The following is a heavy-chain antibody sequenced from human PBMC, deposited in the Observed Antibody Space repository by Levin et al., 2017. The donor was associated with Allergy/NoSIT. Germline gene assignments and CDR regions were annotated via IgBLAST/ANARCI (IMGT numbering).Heavy chain of an antibody. CDR3: ARDGEGERRPLYHYGMDV. Sequence: GSLRLSCTVSGGSISSYYWCWIRQPPGKGLEWIGYISYSGSTNYNPSLKSRVTISADTSKNQFSLKLSSVSAADTAVYFCARDGEGERRPLYHYGMDVWGQGTTVTVSS. D-gene: IGHD1-1*01. J-gene: IGHJ6*02. CDR1: GGSISSYY. CDR2: ISYSGST. V-gene: IGHV4-59*01.